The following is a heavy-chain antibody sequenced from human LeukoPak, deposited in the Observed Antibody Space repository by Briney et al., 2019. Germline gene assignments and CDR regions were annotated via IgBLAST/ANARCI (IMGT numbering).Heavy chain of an antibody. CDR2: ISGSGGST. CDR3: AKDLPPSNGFWSGYFDY. J-gene: IGHJ4*02. V-gene: IGHV3-23*01. D-gene: IGHD3-3*01. CDR1: GFTFNSYA. Sequence: GGSLRLSCAASGFTFNSYAMSWVRQAPGKGLEWVSGISGSGGSTYYADSVKGRFTISRDNSKNTLYLQMNSLRAEDTALYYCAKDLPPSNGFWSGYFDYWGQGTLVTVSS.